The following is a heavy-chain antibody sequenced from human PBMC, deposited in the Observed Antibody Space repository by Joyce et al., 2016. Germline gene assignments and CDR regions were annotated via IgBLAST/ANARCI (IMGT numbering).Heavy chain of an antibody. Sequence: QGQLQQWGAALLKPSETLSLTCAVYGGYFSEYYWSWIRQPTGKGLEWIGEIIHSGLTNYSPTRKSGVTMSIDTSKDQFALKLSGVTAADTAVYDCSRGDYSKTDDPWGQGTLVTVFS. J-gene: IGHJ5*02. CDR2: IIHSGLT. V-gene: IGHV4-34*01. CDR1: GGYFSEYY. D-gene: IGHD4-11*01. CDR3: SRGDYSKTDDP.